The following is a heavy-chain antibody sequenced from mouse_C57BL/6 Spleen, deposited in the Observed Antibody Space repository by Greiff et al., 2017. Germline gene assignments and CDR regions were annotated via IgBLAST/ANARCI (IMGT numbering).Heavy chain of an antibody. CDR3: ATYYDYDGDVDY. CDR2: INPYNGGT. D-gene: IGHD2-4*01. Sequence: EVQLQQSGPVLVKPGASVKMSCKASGYTFTDYYMNWVKQSPGKCLEWIGVINPYNGGTSYNQKFKGKATLTVDKSSSTAYMELNSLTSEDSAVYYCATYYDYDGDVDYWGQGTTLTVSS. V-gene: IGHV1-19*01. CDR1: GYTFTDYY. J-gene: IGHJ2*01.